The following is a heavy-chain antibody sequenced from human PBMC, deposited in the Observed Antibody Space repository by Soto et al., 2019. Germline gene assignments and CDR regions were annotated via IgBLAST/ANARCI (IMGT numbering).Heavy chain of an antibody. V-gene: IGHV1-18*01. D-gene: IGHD6-13*01. J-gene: IGHJ4*02. CDR1: GYTFTSYG. Sequence: ASVKVSCKASGYTFTSYGIGWVRQAPGQGLEWMGWISAYNGNTNYAQKLQGRVTMTTDTSTSTAYMELRSLRSDDTAVYYCARDVIAAAGRANFDYWGQGTLVTVSS. CDR3: ARDVIAAAGRANFDY. CDR2: ISAYNGNT.